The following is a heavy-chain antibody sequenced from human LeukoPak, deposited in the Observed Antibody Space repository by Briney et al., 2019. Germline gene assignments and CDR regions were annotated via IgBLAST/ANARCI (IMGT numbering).Heavy chain of an antibody. CDR1: GFTFGDYA. CDR2: IRSKAYGGTT. Sequence: GGSLRLSCTASGFTFGDYAMSWFRQAPGKGLEWVGFIRSKAYGGTTEYAASVKGRFTISRDDSKSIAYLQMNSLKTEDTAVYYCTRGQIVVVTATHHYFDYWGQGTLVTVSS. V-gene: IGHV3-49*03. D-gene: IGHD2-21*02. CDR3: TRGQIVVVTATHHYFDY. J-gene: IGHJ4*02.